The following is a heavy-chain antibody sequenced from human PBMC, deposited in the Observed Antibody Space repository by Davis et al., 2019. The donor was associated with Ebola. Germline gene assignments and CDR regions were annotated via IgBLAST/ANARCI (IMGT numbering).Heavy chain of an antibody. CDR1: GYTFRNSA. Sequence: AASVKVSCKASGYTFRNSAISWVRQAPGQGLEWMGWISAYNGNTNYAQILQGRVTMTTDTSTGTAYLDLRSLRSDDTAVYFCARTSIVGTTTTASDIWGQGTLVTVSS. V-gene: IGHV1-18*01. CDR3: ARTSIVGTTTTASDI. J-gene: IGHJ3*02. D-gene: IGHD1-26*01. CDR2: ISAYNGNT.